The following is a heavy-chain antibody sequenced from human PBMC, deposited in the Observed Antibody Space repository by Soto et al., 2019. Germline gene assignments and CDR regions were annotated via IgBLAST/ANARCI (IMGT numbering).Heavy chain of an antibody. CDR3: AKELYGSGSYYILEGKYYYYYYGMDV. Sequence: GGSLRLSCAASGFTFSSYAMSWVRQAPGKGLEWVSAISGSGGSTYYADSVKGRFTISRDNSKNTLYLQMNSLRAEDTAVYYCAKELYGSGSYYILEGKYYYYYYGMDVWGQGTTVTVSS. CDR2: ISGSGGST. D-gene: IGHD3-10*01. CDR1: GFTFSSYA. J-gene: IGHJ6*02. V-gene: IGHV3-23*01.